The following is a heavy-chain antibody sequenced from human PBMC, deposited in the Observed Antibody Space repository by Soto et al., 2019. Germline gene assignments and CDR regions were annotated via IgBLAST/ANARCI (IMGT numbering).Heavy chain of an antibody. V-gene: IGHV1-3*01. Sequence: ASVKVSCKASGYTFTSYAMHWVRQAPGQRLEWMGWINAGNGNTKYSQKFQGRVTITRDTSASTAYMELSSLRSEDTAVYYCARDSGPRRLYAALYWGQGPLVTVSS. D-gene: IGHD2-2*01. CDR3: ARDSGPRRLYAALY. CDR1: GYTFTSYA. J-gene: IGHJ4*02. CDR2: INAGNGNT.